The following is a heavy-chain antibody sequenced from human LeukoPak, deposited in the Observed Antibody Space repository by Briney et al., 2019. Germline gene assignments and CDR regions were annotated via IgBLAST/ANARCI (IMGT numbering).Heavy chain of an antibody. Sequence: GRSLRLFCAASGFTFSSYAMHWVRQAPGKGLEWVAVISYDGSNKYYADSVKGRFTISRDNSKNTLYLQMNSLRAEDTAVYYCARDKKIGITIFGVGMEGLYYFDYWGQGTLVTVSS. D-gene: IGHD3-3*01. CDR3: ARDKKIGITIFGVGMEGLYYFDY. CDR2: ISYDGSNK. CDR1: GFTFSSYA. V-gene: IGHV3-30-3*01. J-gene: IGHJ4*02.